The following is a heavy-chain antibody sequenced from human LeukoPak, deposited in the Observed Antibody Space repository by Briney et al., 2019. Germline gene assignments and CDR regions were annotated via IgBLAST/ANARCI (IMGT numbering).Heavy chain of an antibody. D-gene: IGHD3-16*02. CDR2: INPNSGGT. Sequence: ASVKVSCKASGYTFTGYYMHWVRQAPGQGLEWMGRINPNSGGTNYAQKFQGRVTMTRDTSISTAYMELSRLRSDDTAVDYCARSVRGDYVWGSYRQGFDYWGQGTLVTVSS. V-gene: IGHV1-2*06. CDR1: GYTFTGYY. CDR3: ARSVRGDYVWGSYRQGFDY. J-gene: IGHJ4*02.